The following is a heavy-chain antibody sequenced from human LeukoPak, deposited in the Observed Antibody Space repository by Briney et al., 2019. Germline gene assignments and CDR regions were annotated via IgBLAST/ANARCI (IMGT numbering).Heavy chain of an antibody. CDR1: GFTFSSYA. Sequence: GGSLRLSCAASGFTFSSYAMSWVRQAPGKGLEWVSGISDSGGVTSYADSVKGRFTISRDNSKNTLYLQMNSLRADDTAVYYCAKWTREDIFYYWGQGTLVTVSS. J-gene: IGHJ4*02. CDR2: ISDSGGVT. D-gene: IGHD3/OR15-3a*01. CDR3: AKWTREDIFYY. V-gene: IGHV3-23*01.